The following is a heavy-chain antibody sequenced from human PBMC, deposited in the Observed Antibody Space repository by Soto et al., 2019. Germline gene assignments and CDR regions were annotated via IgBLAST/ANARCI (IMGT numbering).Heavy chain of an antibody. D-gene: IGHD2-2*01. V-gene: IGHV4-59*08. CDR1: GGSISSYY. CDR3: ARRVVPAASRFDY. CDR2: IYYSGST. J-gene: IGHJ4*02. Sequence: SETLSLTCTVSGGSISSYYWSWIRQPPGKGLEWIGYIYYSGSTNYNPSLKSRVTISVDTSKNQFSLKLSSVTAADTAVYYCARRVVPAASRFDYWGQGTLVTVSS.